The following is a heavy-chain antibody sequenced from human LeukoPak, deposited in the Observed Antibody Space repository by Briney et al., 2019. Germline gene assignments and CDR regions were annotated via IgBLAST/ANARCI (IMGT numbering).Heavy chain of an antibody. CDR1: GFSFSNYG. Sequence: GGSLRLSCAASGFSFSNYGMHWVRQAPGKGLEWVAFIRDDGSNEYYADSVKGRFIISRDNSKNTLYLRMNSLRPEDTAVYYCAKLGGYSGYDLSVWGQGILVTVSS. CDR3: AKLGGYSGYDLSV. V-gene: IGHV3-30*02. CDR2: IRDDGSNE. D-gene: IGHD5-12*01. J-gene: IGHJ4*02.